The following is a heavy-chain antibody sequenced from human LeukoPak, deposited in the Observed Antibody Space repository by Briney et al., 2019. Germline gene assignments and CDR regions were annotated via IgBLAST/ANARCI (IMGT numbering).Heavy chain of an antibody. Sequence: PSETLSLTCTVSGGSISSSSYYWGWVRQPPGKGLEWIGSIYYSGSTYYNPSLKSRVTISVDTSKNQFSLKLSSVTAADTAVYYCARSPPRIAVAGFYFDYWGQGTLVTVSS. CDR2: IYYSGST. CDR3: ARSPPRIAVAGFYFDY. J-gene: IGHJ4*02. V-gene: IGHV4-39*07. CDR1: GGSISSSSYY. D-gene: IGHD6-19*01.